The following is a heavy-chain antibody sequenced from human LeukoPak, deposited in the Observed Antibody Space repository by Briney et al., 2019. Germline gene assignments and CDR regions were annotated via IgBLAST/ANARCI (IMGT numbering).Heavy chain of an antibody. CDR2: IYTTGST. D-gene: IGHD1-1*01. CDR3: ATGRRRNATRLDDGYDI. V-gene: IGHV4-4*07. Sequence: SETLSLTCTVSGGSISSYHWSWIRQPPGKGLEWIGRIYTTGSTNYNPSLKSRVTISVDTSKKYFSLILTSVTAADTAVYYCATGRRRNATRLDDGYDIWGQGTMVTVSS. CDR1: GGSISSYH. J-gene: IGHJ3*02.